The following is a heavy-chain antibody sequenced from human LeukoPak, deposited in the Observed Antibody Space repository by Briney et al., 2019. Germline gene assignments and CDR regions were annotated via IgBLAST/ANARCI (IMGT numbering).Heavy chain of an antibody. D-gene: IGHD2-15*01. V-gene: IGHV3-7*03. J-gene: IGHJ4*02. CDR3: ARVHGPIVVVVAATLDY. Sequence: PGGSLRLSCVASGFTFSSYWMTWVRQAPGKGLEWVANIKQDGSEKYYVDSVKGRFTISRDNAKNSLYLQMNSLRAEDTAVYYCARVHGPIVVVVAATLDYWGQGTLVTVSS. CDR2: IKQDGSEK. CDR1: GFTFSSYW.